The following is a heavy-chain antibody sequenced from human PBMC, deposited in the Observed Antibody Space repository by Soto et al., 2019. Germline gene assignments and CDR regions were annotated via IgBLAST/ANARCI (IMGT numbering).Heavy chain of an antibody. CDR1: GFTFSSYA. J-gene: IGHJ4*02. D-gene: IGHD1-26*01. V-gene: IGHV3-23*01. Sequence: EVQLLESGGGLVQPGGSLRLSCAASGFTFSSYAMRWVRQAPGKGLEWVSAISGSGGSTYYADSVKGRFTISRDNSKNTVYLQVNSLVADHTAVYYCARGGSGSHYDYWGQGTLVNVSS. CDR3: ARGGSGSHYDY. CDR2: ISGSGGST.